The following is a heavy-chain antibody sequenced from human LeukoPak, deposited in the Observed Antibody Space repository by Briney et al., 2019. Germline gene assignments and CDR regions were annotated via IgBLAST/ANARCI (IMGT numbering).Heavy chain of an antibody. J-gene: IGHJ4*02. V-gene: IGHV1-69*05. CDR2: IIPIFGTA. Sequence: GASVKVSCKASGGTFSSYAISWVRQAPGQGLEWMGGIIPIFGTANYAQKFQGRVTITTDESTSTAYMELSSLRSEDTAVYYCARAPKNYYDSSGSLDYWGQGTLVTVSS. D-gene: IGHD3-22*01. CDR3: ARAPKNYYDSSGSLDY. CDR1: GGTFSSYA.